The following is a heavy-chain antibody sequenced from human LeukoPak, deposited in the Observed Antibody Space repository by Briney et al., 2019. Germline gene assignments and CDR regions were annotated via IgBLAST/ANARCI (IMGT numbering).Heavy chain of an antibody. D-gene: IGHD4-23*01. J-gene: IGHJ4*02. CDR2: KDYSGST. Sequence: SETLSLTCTVSGGSISRYYWSWIRQPPGKGLEWIGYKDYSGSTNYNRSLKSRVTISVDTSKNQFSLRLSSVTADDTAVYYCARQGYGGNPQGAADYWGQGTLVTVSS. CDR1: GGSISRYY. V-gene: IGHV4-59*08. CDR3: ARQGYGGNPQGAADY.